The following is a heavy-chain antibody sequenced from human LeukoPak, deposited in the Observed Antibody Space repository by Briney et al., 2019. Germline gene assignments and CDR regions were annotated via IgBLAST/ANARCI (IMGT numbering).Heavy chain of an antibody. V-gene: IGHV3-7*01. CDR1: GFSFDTYA. Sequence: GGSLRLSCAASGFSFDTYAMHWVRQAPGQGLEWVANIKQDGSEKYYVDSVKGRFTISRDNAKNSLYLQMNSLRAEDTAVYYCARDGVGATGAGIDYWGQGTLVTVSS. CDR3: ARDGVGATGAGIDY. CDR2: IKQDGSEK. J-gene: IGHJ4*02. D-gene: IGHD1-26*01.